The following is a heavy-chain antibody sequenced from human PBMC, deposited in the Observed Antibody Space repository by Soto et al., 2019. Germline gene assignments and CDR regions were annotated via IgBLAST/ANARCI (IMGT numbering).Heavy chain of an antibody. D-gene: IGHD4-4*01. CDR2: IKSKTAGGTT. CDR3: TTDRFYSPVDS. V-gene: IGHV3-15*01. J-gene: IGHJ4*02. Sequence: EVQLVESGGGLVKPGGSLRLPCSPSEFILRNAGLSWFPQSPGKGLEWVARIKSKTAGGTTDYAEPVKGRFVISRDDSKNTLYLQMNSLKTEETALYYCTTDRFYSPVDSWGQGTLVTVSS. CDR1: EFILRNAG.